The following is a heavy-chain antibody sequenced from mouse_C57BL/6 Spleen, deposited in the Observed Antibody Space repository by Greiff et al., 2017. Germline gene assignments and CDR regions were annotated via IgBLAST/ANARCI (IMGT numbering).Heavy chain of an antibody. D-gene: IGHD3-2*02. Sequence: EVKLVESGPELVKPGASVKISCKASGYSFTDYNMNWVKQSNGKSLEWIGVINPNYGTTSYNPKFKGKATLTVDQSSSTAYMQLNSLTSEDSAVYYCARPETAQGAMDYGGQGTSVTVSS. CDR2: INPNYGTT. CDR1: GYSFTDYN. V-gene: IGHV1-39*01. J-gene: IGHJ4*01. CDR3: ARPETAQGAMDY.